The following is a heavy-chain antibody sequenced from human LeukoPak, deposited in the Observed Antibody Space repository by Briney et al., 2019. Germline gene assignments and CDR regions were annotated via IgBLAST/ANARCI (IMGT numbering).Heavy chain of an antibody. CDR3: AKSGGSYPAFDY. V-gene: IGHV3-23*01. CDR2: ISGSGGST. CDR1: GFTFSTYA. D-gene: IGHD1-26*01. J-gene: IGHJ4*02. Sequence: GGSLRLSCAASGFTFSTYAVSWVRQAPGKGLEWVSSISGSGGSTYYADSVKGRFTISRDNSKNTLYLQMNSLRAEDTAVYYCAKSGGSYPAFDYWGQGTLVTVSS.